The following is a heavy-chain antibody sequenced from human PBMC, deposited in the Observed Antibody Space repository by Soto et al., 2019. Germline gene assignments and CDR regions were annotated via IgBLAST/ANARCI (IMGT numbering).Heavy chain of an antibody. D-gene: IGHD6-19*01. CDR3: ARQSWVDSGWYKNWFDP. V-gene: IGHV4-39*01. CDR2: IYYSGST. J-gene: IGHJ5*02. Sequence: SETLSLTCTVSGGSISSSSYYRGWIRQPPGKGLEWIGSIYYSGSTYYNPSLKSRVTISVDTSKNQFSLKLSSVTAADTAVYYCARQSWVDSGWYKNWFDPWGQGTLVTVAS. CDR1: GGSISSSSYY.